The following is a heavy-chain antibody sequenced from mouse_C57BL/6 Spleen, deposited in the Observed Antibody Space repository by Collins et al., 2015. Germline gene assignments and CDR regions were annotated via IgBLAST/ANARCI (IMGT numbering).Heavy chain of an antibody. CDR3: ARRREGFDY. CDR2: IYPGDGDT. V-gene: IGHV1-87*01. CDR1: GYTFTSYW. Sequence: QVQLQQSGAELARPGASVKLSCKASGYTFTSYWMQWVKQRPGQGLEWIGAIYPGDGDTRYTQKFKGKATLTADKSSSTAYMQLSSLASEDSAVYYCARRREGFDYWGQGTTLTVSS. J-gene: IGHJ2*01.